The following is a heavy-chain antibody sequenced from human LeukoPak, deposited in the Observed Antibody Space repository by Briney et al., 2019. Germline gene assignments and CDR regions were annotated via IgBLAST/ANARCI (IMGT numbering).Heavy chain of an antibody. D-gene: IGHD3-10*01. J-gene: IGHJ4*02. Sequence: GGSLRLSCAASGFTFRSYAMSWVRQVPGKGLVWVSHINSDGRKTDYADSVRGRFTISRDNAKNTLYLQMNRLTVEDTAVYYCGRGMRDYYGLDYWGQGILVTVSS. V-gene: IGHV3-74*01. CDR3: GRGMRDYYGLDY. CDR2: INSDGRKT. CDR1: GFTFRSYA.